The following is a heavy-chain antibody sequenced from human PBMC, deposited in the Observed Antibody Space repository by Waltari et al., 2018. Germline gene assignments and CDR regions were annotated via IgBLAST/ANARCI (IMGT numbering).Heavy chain of an antibody. V-gene: IGHV4-34*01. Sequence: QVQLQQWGAGLLKPSETLSLTCAVYGGSFSGYYWSWTRQPPGKGLEWIGEINHSGSTNYNPSLKSRVTISVDTSKNQFSLKLSSVTAADTAVYYCARGIAGLRWFDPWGQGTLVTVSS. CDR1: GGSFSGYY. J-gene: IGHJ5*02. CDR2: INHSGST. CDR3: ARGIAGLRWFDP. D-gene: IGHD6-13*01.